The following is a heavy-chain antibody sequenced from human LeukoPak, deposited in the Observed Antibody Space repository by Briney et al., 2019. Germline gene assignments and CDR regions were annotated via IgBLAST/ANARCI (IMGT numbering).Heavy chain of an antibody. D-gene: IGHD6-6*01. Sequence: SETLSLTCTVSGVSISNHYWSWIRQPPGKGLEWIGYFYYSGSTTYNPSLKSRVTISVDTSKNQFSLNLSSVTAADTAVYYCARGFGDNVVRYFDYWGQGTLVTVSS. J-gene: IGHJ4*02. CDR3: ARGFGDNVVRYFDY. CDR1: GVSISNHY. CDR2: FYYSGST. V-gene: IGHV4-59*11.